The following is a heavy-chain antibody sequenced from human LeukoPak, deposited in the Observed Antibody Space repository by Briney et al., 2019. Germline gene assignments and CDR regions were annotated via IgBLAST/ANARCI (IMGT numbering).Heavy chain of an antibody. J-gene: IGHJ4*02. CDR1: GGSISSRSYY. D-gene: IGHD6-6*01. V-gene: IGHV4-39*07. CDR3: TRTYSSSSIDY. Sequence: SETLSLTCTASGGSISSRSYYWGWIRQPPGKGLEWIGSISYSGSTYYNPSLKSRVTISVDTSKTQFSLKLSSVTAADTAVYYCTRTYSSSSIDYWGQGALVTVSS. CDR2: ISYSGST.